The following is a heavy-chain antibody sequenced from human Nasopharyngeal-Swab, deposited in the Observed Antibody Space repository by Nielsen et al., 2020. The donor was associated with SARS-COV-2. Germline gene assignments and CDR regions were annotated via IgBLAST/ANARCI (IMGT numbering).Heavy chain of an antibody. CDR2: IYYSGST. D-gene: IGHD5-24*01. V-gene: IGHV4-59*01. CDR3: ARERRDGYNSVCYFDY. Sequence: RQAPGKGLEWIGYIYYSGSTNYNPSLKSRVTISVDTSKNQFSLKLSPVTAADTAVYYCARERRDGYNSVCYFDYWGQGTLVTVSS. J-gene: IGHJ4*02.